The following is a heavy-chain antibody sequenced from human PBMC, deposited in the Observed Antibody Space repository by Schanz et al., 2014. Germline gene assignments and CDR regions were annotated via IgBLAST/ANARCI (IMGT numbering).Heavy chain of an antibody. CDR3: AGAFDSSGYYFDY. V-gene: IGHV1-18*01. Sequence: QVQLVQSGAEVKKPGASVKVSCKASGYTFTSHGISWVRQAPGQGLEWMGWITAYNGDTNYALKLQGRVTMTTDTSTGTAYMELSGLRSEDTAVYYCAGAFDSSGYYFDYWGQGTLXNVSS. D-gene: IGHD3-22*01. J-gene: IGHJ4*02. CDR2: ITAYNGDT. CDR1: GYTFTSHG.